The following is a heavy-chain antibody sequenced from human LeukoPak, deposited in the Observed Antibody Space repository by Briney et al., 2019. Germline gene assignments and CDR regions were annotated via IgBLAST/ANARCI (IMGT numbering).Heavy chain of an antibody. V-gene: IGHV3-74*01. D-gene: IGHD3-3*01. CDR3: ARDDFFWSGYYGGRDDYYFGMDV. CDR2: INSEGSST. CDR1: GFIFRSYW. Sequence: GGSLRLSCAASGFIFRSYWMHWVRQAPGKGLVWVSRINSEGSSTSYADAAKGRFTISRDNAKNTLYLQMNSLRAEDTAVYYCARDDFFWSGYYGGRDDYYFGMDVWGQGTTVTVSS. J-gene: IGHJ6*02.